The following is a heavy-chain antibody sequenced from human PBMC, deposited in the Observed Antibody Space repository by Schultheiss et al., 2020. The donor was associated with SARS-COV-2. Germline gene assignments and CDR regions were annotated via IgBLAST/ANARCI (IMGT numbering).Heavy chain of an antibody. CDR3: ARATRVESLFSVRGGSFDF. CDR1: GSSITGFF. D-gene: IGHD5-24*01. CDR2: IYFTGIT. Sequence: SETLSLTCSVSGSSITGFFWTWIRQPPGKGLDPIGNIYFTGITKYNPSLKSRVTISIDTSKNQFSLKLGSVTAADTAVYFCARATRVESLFSVRGGSFDFWGRGALVKVSS. J-gene: IGHJ4*02. V-gene: IGHV4-59*01.